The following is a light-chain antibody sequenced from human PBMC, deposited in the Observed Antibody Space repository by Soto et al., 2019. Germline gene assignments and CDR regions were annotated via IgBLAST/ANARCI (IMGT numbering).Light chain of an antibody. V-gene: IGKV1-39*01. CDR1: QSISTY. CDR2: TAS. Sequence: DIQMTQSPSSLSASVGDSVTITCRASQSISTYLNWYQQKPGKAPNLLIYTASSLQSGVPSRFRGSGSGTDFTLTISSLQPEDFASYYCQQTYSSPRTFGQGTKVEIK. J-gene: IGKJ1*01. CDR3: QQTYSSPRT.